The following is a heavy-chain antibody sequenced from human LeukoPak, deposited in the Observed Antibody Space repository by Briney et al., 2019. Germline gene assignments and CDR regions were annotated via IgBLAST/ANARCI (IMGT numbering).Heavy chain of an antibody. V-gene: IGHV4-59*01. CDR3: ARLMTQGRAFDI. CDR1: GGSISSYY. D-gene: IGHD3-16*01. Sequence: SETLSLTCTVSGGSISSYYWSWIRQPPGKGLECIGYIYYSGSTNYNPSLKSRVTISVDTSKNQFSLKLSSVTAADTAVYYCARLMTQGRAFDIWGQGTMVTVSS. CDR2: IYYSGST. J-gene: IGHJ3*02.